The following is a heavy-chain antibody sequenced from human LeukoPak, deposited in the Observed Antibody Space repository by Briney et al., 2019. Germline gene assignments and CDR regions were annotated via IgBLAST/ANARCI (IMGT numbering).Heavy chain of an antibody. CDR2: IVISGGTT. V-gene: IGHV3-11*04. CDR1: AFTVSDYY. CDR3: ARDGGGKSWQGYCPL. D-gene: IGHD2-15*01. J-gene: IGHJ4*02. Sequence: PGGSLRLSCAASAFTVSDYYMSWIRQSPGKGLEWVSHIVISGGTTYYTDSVKGRFTIYEDTARNSVYLQMNSLRAIDTAGHYCARDGGGKSWQGYCPLWGQEALVSVSS.